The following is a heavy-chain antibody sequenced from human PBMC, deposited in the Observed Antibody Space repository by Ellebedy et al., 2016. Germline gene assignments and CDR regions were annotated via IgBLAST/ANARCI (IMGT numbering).Heavy chain of an antibody. D-gene: IGHD2/OR15-2a*01. V-gene: IGHV3-33*08. CDR1: GFTFTSYG. CDR2: IWYDGSNK. Sequence: GESLKISCAASGFTFTSYGMHWVRQAPGKGLEWVAVIWYDGSNKYYADSVKGRFTVSRDNSKNTLHLQMNILRAEDTAIYYCARVRGGNRSLSGGDAFDIWGQGTMVTVSS. CDR3: ARVRGGNRSLSGGDAFDI. J-gene: IGHJ3*02.